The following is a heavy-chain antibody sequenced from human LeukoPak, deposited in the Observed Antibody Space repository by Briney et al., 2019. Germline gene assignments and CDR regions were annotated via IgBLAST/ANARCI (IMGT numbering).Heavy chain of an antibody. D-gene: IGHD6-13*01. J-gene: IGHJ4*02. CDR3: ARGIAAADTRPFDY. V-gene: IGHV4-30-2*01. CDR2: IYHSGST. CDR1: GGSISSGGYS. Sequence: SETLSLTCTVSGGSISSGGYSWSWIRQPPGKGLEWIGYIYHSGSTYYNPSLKSRVTISVDRSKNQFSLKLSSVTAADTAVYYCARGIAAADTRPFDYWGQGTLVTVSS.